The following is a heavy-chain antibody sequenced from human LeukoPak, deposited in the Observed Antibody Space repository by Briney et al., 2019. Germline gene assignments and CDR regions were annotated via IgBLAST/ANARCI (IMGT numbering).Heavy chain of an antibody. CDR1: GFSFSGYH. CDR3: ARYDMLERPSFDI. D-gene: IGHD1-1*01. Sequence: PVGSLRLFCAASGFSFSGYHMSWIRQAPGKGLEWISCIYFTGDIIYYAESVKGRFTISRDNAKNSLYLQMISLKAEDTDVYYWARYDMLERPSFDIWGQGTVVTVSS. CDR2: IYFTGDII. J-gene: IGHJ3*02. V-gene: IGHV3-11*01.